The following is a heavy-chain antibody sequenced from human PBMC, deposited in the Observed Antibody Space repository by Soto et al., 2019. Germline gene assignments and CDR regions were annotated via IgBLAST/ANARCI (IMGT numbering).Heavy chain of an antibody. J-gene: IGHJ4*02. CDR3: ARHSSVAAQTYYFDY. CDR2: LSDSGGST. D-gene: IGHD6-13*01. CDR1: GFTFSSHA. V-gene: IGHV3-23*01. Sequence: SGGSLRLSCTASGFTFSSHAMTWVRQAPGKGLEWVSGLSDSGGSTYYADSVKGRFTISRDNGKSSLFLQMNSLRAEDTAVYYCARHSSVAAQTYYFDYWGQGTLVTVSS.